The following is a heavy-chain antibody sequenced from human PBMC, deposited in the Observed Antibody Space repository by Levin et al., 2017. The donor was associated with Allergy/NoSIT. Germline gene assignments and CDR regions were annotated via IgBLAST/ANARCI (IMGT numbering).Heavy chain of an antibody. J-gene: IGHJ6*02. V-gene: IGHV1-8*01. Sequence: GGSLRLSCKASGYTFTSYDINWVRQATGQGLEWMGWMNPNSGNTGYAQKFQGRVTMTRNTSISTAYMELSSLRSEDTAVYYCARARDGMDVWGQGTTVTVSS. CDR3: ARARDGMDV. CDR1: GYTFTSYD. CDR2: MNPNSGNT.